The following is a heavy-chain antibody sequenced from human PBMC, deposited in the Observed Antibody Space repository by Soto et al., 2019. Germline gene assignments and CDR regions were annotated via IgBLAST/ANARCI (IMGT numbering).Heavy chain of an antibody. D-gene: IGHD3-22*01. CDR3: VKVGYFDSSGYYSYYYYGMDV. J-gene: IGHJ6*02. CDR2: ISGSGGSK. CDR1: GFTFSSYA. Sequence: GGSLRLSCAASGFTFSSYAMSWVRQAPGKGLEWVSAISGSGGSKYYADSVKGRFTISRDNSKNTLYLQMKSQRAEDTAEYNSVKVGYFDSSGYYSYYYYGMDVWGQGTTVTVSS. V-gene: IGHV3-23*01.